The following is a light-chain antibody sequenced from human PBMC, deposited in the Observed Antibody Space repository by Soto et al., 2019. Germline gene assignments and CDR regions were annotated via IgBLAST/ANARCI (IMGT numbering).Light chain of an antibody. J-gene: IGKJ2*01. V-gene: IGKV1-8*01. Sequence: AIRMTQSPSSFSASTGDRVTITCRASQGISSYLAWYQQKPGQAPKLLIYAASTLQSGVPSRFSGSGSGTDFTLTISCLQSEDFATYYCQQYDSYPYTFGQGTKLEIK. CDR1: QGISSY. CDR2: AAS. CDR3: QQYDSYPYT.